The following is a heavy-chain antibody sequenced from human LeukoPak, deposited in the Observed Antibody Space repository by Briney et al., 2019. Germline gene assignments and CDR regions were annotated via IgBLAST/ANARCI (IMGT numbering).Heavy chain of an antibody. CDR1: GYTFINYY. Sequence: ASVKVSCKASGYTFINYYIHWVRQAPGLGLEWMGIINPYGGSTTYAQKFQGRITMTRDTSTSTVYVELSSLRSEDTAVYYCARDLDSSRNWFDPWGQGTLVSVSS. V-gene: IGHV1-46*01. J-gene: IGHJ5*02. D-gene: IGHD6-13*01. CDR3: ARDLDSSRNWFDP. CDR2: INPYGGST.